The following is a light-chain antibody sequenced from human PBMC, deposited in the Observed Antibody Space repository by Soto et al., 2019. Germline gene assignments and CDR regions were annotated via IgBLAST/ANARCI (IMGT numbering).Light chain of an antibody. CDR3: HQYNSWPPGT. CDR1: QSVSSSY. Sequence: EIVLTQSPGTLSLSPGERATLSCRAIQSVSSSYLAWYQQKPGQAPRLLIYGASSRATGIPDRFSGSGSGTDFTLTISRLEPEDFALYYCHQYNSWPPGTFGQGTKVDI. CDR2: GAS. J-gene: IGKJ2*01. V-gene: IGKV3-20*01.